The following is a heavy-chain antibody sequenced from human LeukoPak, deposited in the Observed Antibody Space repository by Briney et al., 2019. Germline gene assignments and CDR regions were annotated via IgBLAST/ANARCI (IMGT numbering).Heavy chain of an antibody. CDR1: RFTFDDYG. Sequence: PGGSERLSCAASRFTFDDYGMSWVRQAPGKGLEWVSGINWNGGSTGYADSVKGRFTISRDNAKNSLYLQMNNLRAEDTAMYFCARDLGYCSSTSCYRMNAFDIWGQGTMVFISS. D-gene: IGHD2-2*01. J-gene: IGHJ3*02. CDR2: INWNGGST. V-gene: IGHV3-20*04. CDR3: ARDLGYCSSTSCYRMNAFDI.